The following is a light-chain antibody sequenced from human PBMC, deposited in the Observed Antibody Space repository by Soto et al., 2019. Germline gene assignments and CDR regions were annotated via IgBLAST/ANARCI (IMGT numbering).Light chain of an antibody. J-gene: IGKJ4*01. CDR2: GVS. V-gene: IGKV3-20*01. CDR3: QQYGNSPLT. CDR1: QSVTSSY. Sequence: EIVLTQSPGTLSLSPGERATLSCRASQSVTSSYLAWYQQKPGQAPRVIIFGVSTRASATPDRFRGSGSGTYFTLTISRLEPDDFALYYCQQYGNSPLTFGGGTKVDIK.